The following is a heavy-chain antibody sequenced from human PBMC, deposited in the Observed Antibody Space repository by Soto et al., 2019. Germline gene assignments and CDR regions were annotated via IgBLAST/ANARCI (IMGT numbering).Heavy chain of an antibody. CDR3: ARDQGPSGSYFGY. V-gene: IGHV3-33*01. CDR2: IWYDGSNK. J-gene: IGHJ4*02. Sequence: QVQLVESGGGVVQPGRSLRLSCAASGFTFSSYGMHWVRQAPGKGLEWVAVIWYDGSNKYYADSVKGRFTISRDNSKNTLYLQMNSLTAEDTAVYYCARDQGPSGSYFGYWGQGTLVTVSS. D-gene: IGHD1-26*01. CDR1: GFTFSSYG.